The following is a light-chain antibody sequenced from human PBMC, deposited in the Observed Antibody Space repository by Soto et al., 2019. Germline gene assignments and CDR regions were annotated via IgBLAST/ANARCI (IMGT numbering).Light chain of an antibody. V-gene: IGLV2-14*01. CDR1: SGDIGGYNY. CDR2: EVS. Sequence: QSALTQPASVSGAPGQSITISCTGTSGDIGGYNYVSWYQQHPGNAPKLMIYEVSNRPSGVSDRFSGSKSGNTASLTISGLQAEDEASYDCSSYRTSTTFDVIFGGGTKLTVL. J-gene: IGLJ2*01. CDR3: SSYRTSTTFDVI.